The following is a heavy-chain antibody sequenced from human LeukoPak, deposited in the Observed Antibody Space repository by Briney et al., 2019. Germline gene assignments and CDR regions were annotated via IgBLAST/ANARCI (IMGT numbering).Heavy chain of an antibody. CDR1: GGTFSSYA. J-gene: IGHJ4*02. Sequence: ASVKVSCKASGGTFSSYAISWVRQAPGQGLEWMGWISAYNGNTNYAQKLQGRVTMTTDTSTSTAYMELRSLRSDDTAVYYCARDEMPDYGIDYWGQGTLVTVSS. CDR2: ISAYNGNT. CDR3: ARDEMPDYGIDY. D-gene: IGHD4-17*01. V-gene: IGHV1-18*01.